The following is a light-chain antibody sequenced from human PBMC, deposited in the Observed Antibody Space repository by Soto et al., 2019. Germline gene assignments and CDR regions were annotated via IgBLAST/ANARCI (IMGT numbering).Light chain of an antibody. CDR2: DAS. V-gene: IGKV3-15*01. Sequence: EIVMTQSPATVPASPGERVTLSCRASQSVNSDLAWYQQTPGQAPRPLIYDASTRAAGVPARFSGSGSGTEFTLTISSLQSEDFALYYCQQYSQWPLYTFGQRTKV. J-gene: IGKJ2*01. CDR3: QQYSQWPLYT. CDR1: QSVNSD.